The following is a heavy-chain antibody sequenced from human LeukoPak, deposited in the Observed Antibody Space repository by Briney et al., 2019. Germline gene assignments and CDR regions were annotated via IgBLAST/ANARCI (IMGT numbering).Heavy chain of an antibody. V-gene: IGHV1-69*06. Sequence: SVKVSCKPSGGTFSSYAISWVRQAPGQGLEWMGRIIPIFGTANYAQKFQGRVTITADKSTSTAYMELSSLRSEDTAVYYCARGHDSSGYYYVPRAEYFQHWGQGTLVTVSS. CDR3: ARGHDSSGYYYVPRAEYFQH. CDR2: IIPIFGTA. J-gene: IGHJ1*01. CDR1: GGTFSSYA. D-gene: IGHD3-22*01.